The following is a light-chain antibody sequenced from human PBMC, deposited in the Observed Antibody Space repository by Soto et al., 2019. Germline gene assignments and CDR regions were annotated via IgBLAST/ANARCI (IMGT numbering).Light chain of an antibody. V-gene: IGKV3-20*01. CDR3: QQSGNSPLT. Sequence: EVVLTQSPATLSVSPGERATLSCRASQSVSSNLAWYQQKPGQAPRLLLYGASSRATGIPDRFSGSGSGTDFTLTISRLEPEDFAVYFRQQSGNSPLTFGQGTRREIK. CDR2: GAS. J-gene: IGKJ5*01. CDR1: QSVSSN.